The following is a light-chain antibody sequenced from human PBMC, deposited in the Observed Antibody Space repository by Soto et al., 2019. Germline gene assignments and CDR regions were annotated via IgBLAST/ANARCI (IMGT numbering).Light chain of an antibody. J-gene: IGKJ5*01. CDR2: DVF. Sequence: EMLLTQSPATLSLSPGERDTPSCRASQSISIYLAWYQQKPGQAPSLLIYDVFNRAPGIAARFSGSGSGTDFTLTISSLEPEDFAVYYCQQRSNWPPEITFGQGTRLEI. CDR1: QSISIY. CDR3: QQRSNWPPEIT. V-gene: IGKV3-11*01.